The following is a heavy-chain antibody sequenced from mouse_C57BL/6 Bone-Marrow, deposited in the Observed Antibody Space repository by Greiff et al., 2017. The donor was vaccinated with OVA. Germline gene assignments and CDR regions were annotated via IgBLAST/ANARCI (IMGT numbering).Heavy chain of an antibody. D-gene: IGHD4-1*02. J-gene: IGHJ3*01. CDR1: GYTFTGYW. V-gene: IGHV1-9*01. CDR3: AREGQLGWFAY. CDR2: ILPGSGST. Sequence: QVQLQQSGAELMKPGASVKLSCKATGYTFTGYWIEWVKQRPGHGLEWIGEILPGSGSTNYNDKFKGKATFTADTSSNTAYMQLSNLTTEDSAIYYCAREGQLGWFAYWGQGTLVTVSA.